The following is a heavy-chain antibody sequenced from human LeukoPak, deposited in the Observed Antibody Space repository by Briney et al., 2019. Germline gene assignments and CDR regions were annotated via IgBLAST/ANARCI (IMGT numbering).Heavy chain of an antibody. CDR2: LNPRTGDT. CDR1: GYTFTGFY. J-gene: IGHJ4*02. Sequence: GASVKVSCKASGYTFTGFYLHWERQAPGHGLEWMGCLNPRTGDTNSAEKFRGSVSMTGDTSISTAYMEMSALTSDDTAVYYCARERGNSGTYYPLDYWGQGTLVTVSS. V-gene: IGHV1-2*02. CDR3: ARERGNSGTYYPLDY. D-gene: IGHD1-26*01.